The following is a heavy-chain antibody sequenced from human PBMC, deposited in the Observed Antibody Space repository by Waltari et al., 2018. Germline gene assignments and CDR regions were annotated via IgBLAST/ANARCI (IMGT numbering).Heavy chain of an antibody. CDR1: GGSISSYY. D-gene: IGHD3-22*01. CDR2: IYYSGST. J-gene: IGHJ4*02. Sequence: QVQLQESGPGLVKPSETLSLTCTFSGGSISSYYWSWIRQPPGKGLEWIGYIYYSGSTNYNPSLKSRVTISVDTSKNQFSLKLSSVTAADTAVYYCARALLFTMTVFDYWGQGTLVTVSS. V-gene: IGHV4-59*01. CDR3: ARALLFTMTVFDY.